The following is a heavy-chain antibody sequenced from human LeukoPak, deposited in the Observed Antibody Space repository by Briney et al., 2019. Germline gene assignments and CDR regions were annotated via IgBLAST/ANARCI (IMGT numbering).Heavy chain of an antibody. CDR2: ISSSGTTI. Sequence: GGSLRLSCAASGFTFSNYEMNWVRQAPGKGLEWISFISSSGTTIYYADSVKGRFTISRDNAKNSLYLQMNSLRVKDTAIYYCARTLRNSFGYGNYWGQGTLVTVSS. J-gene: IGHJ4*02. CDR1: GFTFSNYE. CDR3: ARTLRNSFGYGNY. V-gene: IGHV3-48*03. D-gene: IGHD5-18*01.